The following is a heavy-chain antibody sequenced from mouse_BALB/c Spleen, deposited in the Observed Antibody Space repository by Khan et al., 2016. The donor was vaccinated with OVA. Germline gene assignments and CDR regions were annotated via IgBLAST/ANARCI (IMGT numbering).Heavy chain of an antibody. CDR2: INTYTGEP. CDR3: ARGASYGYFDV. Sequence: QIQLVQSGPELKKPGETVKISCKASGYTFTNYGMNWVKQAPGKGLKWMGWINTYTGEPTYTDDFKGRFAFSLETSARTAYLQINNLKNDDMATYFCARGASYGYFDVWGAGTTVTVSS. V-gene: IGHV9-1*02. J-gene: IGHJ1*01. CDR1: GYTFTNYG.